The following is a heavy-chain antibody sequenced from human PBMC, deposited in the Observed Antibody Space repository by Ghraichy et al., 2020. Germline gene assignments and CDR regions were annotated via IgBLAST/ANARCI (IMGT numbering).Heavy chain of an antibody. CDR3: ATTRGGVFDY. CDR2: ISSSSSYI. V-gene: IGHV3-21*01. CDR1: GFTFSSYS. Sequence: GVLNISCAASGFTFSSYSMNWVRQAPGKGLEWVSSISSSSSYIYYADSVKGRFTISRDNAKNSLYLQMNSLRAEDTAVYYCATTRGGVFDYWGQGTLVTVSS. J-gene: IGHJ4*02. D-gene: IGHD3-10*01.